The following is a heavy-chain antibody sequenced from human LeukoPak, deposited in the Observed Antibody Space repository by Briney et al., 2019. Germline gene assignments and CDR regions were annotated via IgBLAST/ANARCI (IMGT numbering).Heavy chain of an antibody. Sequence: GESLKISCKDSGYSFTNYWIAWVRQVPGKGLEWVGIIHPVDSDTRYSPSFQGQVTISAVKSITTAYLRWSSLKASDAAMYYCVKGQYGYAYDYWGQGTLVTVAS. CDR1: GYSFTNYW. V-gene: IGHV5-51*01. D-gene: IGHD5-18*01. CDR3: VKGQYGYAYDY. J-gene: IGHJ4*02. CDR2: IHPVDSDT.